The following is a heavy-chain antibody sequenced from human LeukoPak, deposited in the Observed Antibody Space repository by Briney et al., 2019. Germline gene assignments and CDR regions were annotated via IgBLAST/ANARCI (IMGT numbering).Heavy chain of an antibody. Sequence: PSETLSLTXTVSGGSISSSSYYWGWIRQPPGKGLEWIGSIYYSGSTYYNPSLKSRVTISVDASKNQFSLKLSSVTAADTAVYYCASIATASYGSSSFFYWGQGTLVTVSS. CDR2: IYYSGST. CDR3: ASIATASYGSSSFFY. J-gene: IGHJ4*02. D-gene: IGHD6-6*01. V-gene: IGHV4-39*01. CDR1: GGSISSSSYY.